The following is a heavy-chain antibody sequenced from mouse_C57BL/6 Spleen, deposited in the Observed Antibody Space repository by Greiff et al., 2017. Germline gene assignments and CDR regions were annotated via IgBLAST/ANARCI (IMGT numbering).Heavy chain of an antibody. CDR1: GFTFSDYY. CDR2: ISNGGGST. V-gene: IGHV5-12*01. J-gene: IGHJ2*01. Sequence: EVQLVESGGGLVQPGGSLKLSCAASGFTFSDYYMYWVRQTPEKRLEWVAYISNGGGSTYYPDTVKGRFTISRDNAKNTLYLQMSRLKSEDTAMYYCARGGTTVVATNFDYWGQGTTLTVSS. D-gene: IGHD1-1*01. CDR3: ARGGTTVVATNFDY.